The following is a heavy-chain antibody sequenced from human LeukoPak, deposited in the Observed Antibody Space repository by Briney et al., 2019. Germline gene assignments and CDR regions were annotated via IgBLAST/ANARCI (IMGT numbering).Heavy chain of an antibody. J-gene: IGHJ3*02. Sequence: SQTLSLTCALSGDRVSNNIAAWNCIRQSPSRGLKWLGRTYYRSKWYNDYAASVKSRITINPDTSKNQVSLQVNSVTPEDTAVYYCARGGLGNHKFFDIWGQGTMVTVSS. CDR1: GDRVSNNIAA. CDR2: TYYRSKWYN. V-gene: IGHV6-1*01. CDR3: ARGGLGNHKFFDI. D-gene: IGHD1-14*01.